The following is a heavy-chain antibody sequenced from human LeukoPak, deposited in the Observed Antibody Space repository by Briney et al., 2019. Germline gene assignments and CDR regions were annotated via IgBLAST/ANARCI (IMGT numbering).Heavy chain of an antibody. CDR1: GGSFSGYY. CDR2: INHSGST. V-gene: IGHV4-34*01. J-gene: IGHJ4*02. CDR3: ARESTIFGVVRYFDY. D-gene: IGHD3-3*01. Sequence: SETLSLTCAVYGGSFSGYYWSCIRQPPGKGLEWIGEINHSGSTNHNPSLKSRVTISVDTSKNQFSLKLSSVTAADTAVYYCARESTIFGVVRYFDYWGQGTLVTVSS.